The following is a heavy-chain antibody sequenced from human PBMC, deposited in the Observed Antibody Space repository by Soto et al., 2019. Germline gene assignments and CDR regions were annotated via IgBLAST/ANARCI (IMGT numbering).Heavy chain of an antibody. J-gene: IGHJ5*02. V-gene: IGHV3-33*01. CDR1: GFTFNIYG. Sequence: QVQLVESGGGVVQPGRSLRLSCEASGFTFNIYGMHWVRQAPGKGLEWVAAIWYDGTNKYYGDSVKGRFTISRDNSKNTLYLQMSGLRVEDSVVNYCARDPYFDGNKYYSMHCYFDPWGHGTLVTVSS. CDR3: ARDPYFDGNKYYSMHCYFDP. CDR2: IWYDGTNK. D-gene: IGHD3-9*01.